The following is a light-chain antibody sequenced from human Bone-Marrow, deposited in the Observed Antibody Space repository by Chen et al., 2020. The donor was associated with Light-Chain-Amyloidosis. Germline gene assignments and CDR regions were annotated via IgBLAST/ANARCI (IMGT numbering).Light chain of an antibody. J-gene: IGLJ2*01. CDR1: DLPTKY. V-gene: IGLV3-25*03. CDR3: QSADSSGTYEVR. Sequence: SYELTQPPSVSVSPGQTARITCAGDDLPTKYAYWYQQKPGQAPVLVIHRDTERPSGISEQFSGSSSGTTATLTISGVQAEDEADYHCQSADSSGTYEVRFGGGTKLTVL. CDR2: RDT.